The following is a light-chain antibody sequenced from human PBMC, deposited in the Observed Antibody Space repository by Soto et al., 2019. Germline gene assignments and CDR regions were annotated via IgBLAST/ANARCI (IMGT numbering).Light chain of an antibody. CDR2: EVS. CDR3: FSYTSSGTYV. Sequence: TQPSSVSGSPGQSMTISCTGTSSDVGNYKYVSWYQQHPGKAPKLMIYEVSNRPSGVSNRFSGSKSGNTASLTISGLQAEDETDYYCFSYTSSGTYVFGTGTKVTVL. CDR1: SSDVGNYKY. V-gene: IGLV2-14*01. J-gene: IGLJ1*01.